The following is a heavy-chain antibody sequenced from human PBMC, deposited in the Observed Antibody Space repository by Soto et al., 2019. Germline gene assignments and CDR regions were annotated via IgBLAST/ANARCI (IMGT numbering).Heavy chain of an antibody. Sequence: GASVKVSCKVSGYTLTELSMHWVRQAPGKGLEWMGGFDPEDGETIYAQKFQGRVTMTEDTSTDTAYMELSSLRSEDTAVYYCATDFVRLAAAGTRLDLDYWGQGTLVTVSS. V-gene: IGHV1-24*01. J-gene: IGHJ4*02. CDR3: ATDFVRLAAAGTRLDLDY. CDR2: FDPEDGET. CDR1: GYTLTELS. D-gene: IGHD6-13*01.